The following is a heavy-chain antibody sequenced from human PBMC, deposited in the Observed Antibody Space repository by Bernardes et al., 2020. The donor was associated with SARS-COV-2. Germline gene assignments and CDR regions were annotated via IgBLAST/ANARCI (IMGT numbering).Heavy chain of an antibody. V-gene: IGHV3-21*01. Sequence: GGSLRLSCAASGFTFSHYSMNWLRQAPGKGLEWVSSISPTSTYLYYADAFKGRFTISRDNARNSLYLEMNNLRADDTAVYYCAREGRDYGSGSYDAFDIWGQGTMVTVSS. J-gene: IGHJ3*02. CDR3: AREGRDYGSGSYDAFDI. CDR1: GFTFSHYS. CDR2: ISPTSTYL. D-gene: IGHD3-10*01.